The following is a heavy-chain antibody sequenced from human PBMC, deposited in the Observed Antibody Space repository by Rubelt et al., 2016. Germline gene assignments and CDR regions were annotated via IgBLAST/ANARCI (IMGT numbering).Heavy chain of an antibody. CDR2: IQSDGSNK. D-gene: IGHD2-8*02. CDR1: GFTFSSYG. V-gene: IGHV3-30*02. J-gene: IGHJ4*02. CDR3: AKRGPGGVLFYFDY. Sequence: VQLVESGGALVQPGGSLRLSCAASGFTFSSYGMDWVRQAPGKGLEWVAYIQSDGSNKYYGDSVKGRFAVSRDNSKNTLYLQMNSLRAEDTAVYYCAKRGPGGVLFYFDYWGQGTPVTVSS.